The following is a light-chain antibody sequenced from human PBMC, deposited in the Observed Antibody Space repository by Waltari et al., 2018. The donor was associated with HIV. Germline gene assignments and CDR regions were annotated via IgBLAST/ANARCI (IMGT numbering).Light chain of an antibody. CDR2: QDS. CDR1: KLGDKY. Sequence: SYELTQPPSVSVSPGQTASITCSGDKLGDKYACWYRQKPGQSPVVVIYQDSKRPSGIPERFSSSNAGNTATLTISGTQAMDEADYYCQAWDSSTVVFGGGTKLTVL. CDR3: QAWDSSTVV. V-gene: IGLV3-1*01. J-gene: IGLJ2*01.